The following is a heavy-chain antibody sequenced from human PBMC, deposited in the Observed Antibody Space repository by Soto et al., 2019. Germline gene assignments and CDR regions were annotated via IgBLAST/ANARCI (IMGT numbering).Heavy chain of an antibody. D-gene: IGHD1-7*01. CDR3: ARARSQLELSFRSADYYYMDV. J-gene: IGHJ6*03. CDR1: GFTFSSYW. Sequence: GGSLRLSCAASGFTFSSYWMSWVRQAPGKGLEWVANIKQDGSEKYYVDSVKGRFTISRDNAKNSLYLQMNSLRAEDTAVYYCARARSQLELSFRSADYYYMDVWGKGTTVTVSS. CDR2: IKQDGSEK. V-gene: IGHV3-7*01.